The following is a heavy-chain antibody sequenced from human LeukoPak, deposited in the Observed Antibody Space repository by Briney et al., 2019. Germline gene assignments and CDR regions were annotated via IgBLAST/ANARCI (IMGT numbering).Heavy chain of an antibody. D-gene: IGHD5-12*01. J-gene: IGHJ4*02. CDR3: ATYSGYDRIFDY. CDR2: ISGSSSAI. CDR1: GFTFSTYG. V-gene: IGHV3-48*01. Sequence: PGGSLRLSCAASGFTFSTYGMSWVRQAPGKGLEWLSYISGSSSAINYADSVKGRFTISRDNAQNSLFLQMNSLRAEDTAVYYCATYSGYDRIFDYWGQGTLVTVSS.